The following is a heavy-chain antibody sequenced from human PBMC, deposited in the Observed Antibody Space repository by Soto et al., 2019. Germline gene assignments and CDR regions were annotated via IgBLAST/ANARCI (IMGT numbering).Heavy chain of an antibody. D-gene: IGHD3-10*01. Sequence: EVQLLESGGGLVQPGGSLRLSCAASGFTFSSYAMNWVRQAPGKGLEWVSAISGSGGGTYYADSVKGRFTISRDNSKNTLYLQMNSLRAEDTAVYYCAKGAVVRGVYDLDYWGQGTLVTVSS. V-gene: IGHV3-23*01. CDR1: GFTFSSYA. CDR3: AKGAVVRGVYDLDY. CDR2: ISGSGGGT. J-gene: IGHJ4*02.